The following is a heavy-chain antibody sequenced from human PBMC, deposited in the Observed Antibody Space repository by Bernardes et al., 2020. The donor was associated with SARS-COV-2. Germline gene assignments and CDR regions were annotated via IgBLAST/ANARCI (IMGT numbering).Heavy chain of an antibody. V-gene: IGHV4-59*01. CDR1: GGSISSYY. J-gene: IGHJ3*02. CDR2: IYYSGST. D-gene: IGHD3-10*01. Sequence: SETLSLTCTVSGGSISSYYWSWIRQPPGKGLEWIGYIYYSGSTNYNPSLKSRVTISVDTSKNQFSLKLSSVTAADTAVYYCARESITMVRGVIIRAFDIWGQGTMVTVSS. CDR3: ARESITMVRGVIIRAFDI.